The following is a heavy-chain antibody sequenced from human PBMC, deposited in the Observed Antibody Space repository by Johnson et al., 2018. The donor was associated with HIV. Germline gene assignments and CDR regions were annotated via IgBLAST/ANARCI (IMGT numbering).Heavy chain of an antibody. V-gene: IGHV3-30*18. Sequence: QVQLVESGGGVVRPGGSLRLSCGASGFTFSSYAMHWVRQAPGKGLEWVAVISYDGKNKYYADSVKGRFTISRDKSQNTMYLQMNSLRDEDTAVYHCAKERLLHDAFDFWGQGTMVTVSS. D-gene: IGHD5-18*01. J-gene: IGHJ3*01. CDR3: AKERLLHDAFDF. CDR2: ISYDGKNK. CDR1: GFTFSSYA.